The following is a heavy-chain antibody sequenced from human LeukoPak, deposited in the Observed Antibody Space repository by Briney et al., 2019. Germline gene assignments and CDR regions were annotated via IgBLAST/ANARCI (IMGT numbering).Heavy chain of an antibody. Sequence: GGSLRLSCAASGFTFSSYAMSWVRQAPGKGLEWVSAISGSGGSTHYADSVKGRFTISRDNSKNTLYLQMNSLRAEDTAVYYCAKARYSSGWSAFDYWGQGTLVTVSS. V-gene: IGHV3-23*01. J-gene: IGHJ4*02. CDR3: AKARYSSGWSAFDY. D-gene: IGHD6-19*01. CDR1: GFTFSSYA. CDR2: ISGSGGST.